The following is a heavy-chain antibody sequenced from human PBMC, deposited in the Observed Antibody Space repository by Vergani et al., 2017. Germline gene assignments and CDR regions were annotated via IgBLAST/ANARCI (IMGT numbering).Heavy chain of an antibody. D-gene: IGHD3-10*01. V-gene: IGHV4-61*01. CDR2: IYYSGST. J-gene: IGHJ4*02. CDR3: ARDLMGSGSLLAYDY. CDR1: GGSVSSGSYY. Sequence: QVQLQESGPGLVKPSETLSLTCTVSGGSVSSGSYYWSWIRQPPGKGLEWIGYIYYSGSTNYNPSLKSRVTISVDTSKNQFSLKLSSVTAADTAVYYCARDLMGSGSLLAYDYWGQGTLVTVSS.